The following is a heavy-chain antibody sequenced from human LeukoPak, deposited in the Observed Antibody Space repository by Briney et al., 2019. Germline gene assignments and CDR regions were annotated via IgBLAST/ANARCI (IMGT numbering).Heavy chain of an antibody. D-gene: IGHD2/OR15-2a*01. V-gene: IGHV1-46*01. J-gene: IGHJ6*03. CDR1: GYIFTSYY. CDR3: ARDLSHRRVSDKNYYMDV. CDR2: INPGGGTT. Sequence: GASVKVSCKASGYIFTSYYIHWVRQAPGQGLEWMGIINPGGGTTSYAQKFQGRVTMTRDMSTGSFYMDLSSLRSEDTAVYYCARDLSHRRVSDKNYYMDVWGKGTTVTVSS.